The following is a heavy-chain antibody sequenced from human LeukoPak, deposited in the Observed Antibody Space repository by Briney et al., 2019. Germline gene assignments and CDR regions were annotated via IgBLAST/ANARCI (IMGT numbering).Heavy chain of an antibody. D-gene: IGHD6-6*01. CDR3: ARAIAARGGSYYGMDV. Sequence: SVKVSCKASGGTFSSYAISWVRQAPGQGLEWMGGIIPIFGTANYAQKFQGRVTIIADESTSTAYMELSSLRSEDTAVYYCARAIAARGGSYYGMDVWGQGTAVTVSS. J-gene: IGHJ6*02. CDR1: GGTFSSYA. CDR2: IIPIFGTA. V-gene: IGHV1-69*13.